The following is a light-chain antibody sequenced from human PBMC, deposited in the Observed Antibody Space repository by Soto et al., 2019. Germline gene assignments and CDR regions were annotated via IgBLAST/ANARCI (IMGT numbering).Light chain of an antibody. Sequence: EIVLTQSPGTLSLSPGERATLSCRASQKISSSYLAWYQQKPAQAPRLLIYHASNRATGIPDRFSGSGSGTDFTLNISRLELEDFAVYYCQQYGSSPRKFGQGTKVDIK. CDR2: HAS. V-gene: IGKV3-20*01. J-gene: IGKJ1*01. CDR3: QQYGSSPRK. CDR1: QKISSSY.